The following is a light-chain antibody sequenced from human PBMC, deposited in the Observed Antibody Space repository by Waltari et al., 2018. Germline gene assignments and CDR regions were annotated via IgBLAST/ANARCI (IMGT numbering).Light chain of an antibody. CDR1: SGHSSTI. CDR2: VNSDGSH. Sequence: QLVLTQPPSASASLVASVKLTCTLSSGHSSTIVAWHQQKPEKGPRYLMKVNSDGSHTKGDEIPDRFAGSSSGSERYLTISSLQSEDEADYYCQTGGHGTWVFGGGTKLTVV. CDR3: QTGGHGTWV. J-gene: IGLJ3*02. V-gene: IGLV4-69*01.